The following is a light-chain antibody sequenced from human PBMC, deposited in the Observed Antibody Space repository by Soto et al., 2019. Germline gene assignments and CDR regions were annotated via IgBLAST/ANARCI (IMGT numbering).Light chain of an antibody. V-gene: IGLV2-14*03. CDR1: ISDVGGYNF. J-gene: IGLJ1*01. CDR2: DVS. CDR3: SSFTGSNYV. Sequence: QSALTQPASVSGSPGQSITISCTGTISDVGGYNFVSWYQQYPGKAPKLMICDVSNRPSGVSNRFSGSNSGNTASLTISGLQAEDEADYYCSSFTGSNYVFGTGTKLTVL.